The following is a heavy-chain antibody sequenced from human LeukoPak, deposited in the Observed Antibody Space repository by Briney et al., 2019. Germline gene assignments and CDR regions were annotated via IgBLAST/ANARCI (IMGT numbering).Heavy chain of an antibody. Sequence: GGSLRLSCAASGFSFHNYAIHWVRQAPGKGLEWVSLTSGDGITTYFADSVKGRFTISRDNSKSSLFLQMNSLRTEDTALYYCARDHVYGGADYWGQGTLVTVSS. V-gene: IGHV3-43*02. CDR1: GFSFHNYA. CDR2: TSGDGITT. D-gene: IGHD5/OR15-5a*01. J-gene: IGHJ4*02. CDR3: ARDHVYGGADY.